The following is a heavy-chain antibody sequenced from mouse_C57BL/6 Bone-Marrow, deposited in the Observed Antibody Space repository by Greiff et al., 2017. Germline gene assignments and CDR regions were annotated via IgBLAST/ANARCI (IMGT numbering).Heavy chain of an antibody. D-gene: IGHD4-1*02. V-gene: IGHV1-66*01. J-gene: IGHJ3*01. CDR1: GYSFTRYY. Sequence: QVQLQQSGPELVKPGASVKISCKASGYSFTRYYIHWVKQRPGQGLEWIGWIYPGSGNTKYNEKFKGKATLTADTSSSTAYMQLSSLTSEDSAVYYCARQLGQGPFAYWGQGTLVTVSA. CDR2: IYPGSGNT. CDR3: ARQLGQGPFAY.